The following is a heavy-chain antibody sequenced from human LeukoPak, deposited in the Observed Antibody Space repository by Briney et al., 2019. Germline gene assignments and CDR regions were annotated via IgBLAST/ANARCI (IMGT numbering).Heavy chain of an antibody. CDR2: IYYSGST. J-gene: IGHJ4*02. D-gene: IGHD3-22*01. V-gene: IGHV4-59*01. CDR1: GGSISSYY. CDR3: ARVTGYMIEDYFDY. Sequence: SETLSLTCTVSGGSISSYYWSWIRQPPGKGQEWIGYIYYSGSTNYNPSLKSRVTISVDTSKNQFSLKLSSVTAADTAVYYCARVTGYMIEDYFDYWGQGTLVTVSS.